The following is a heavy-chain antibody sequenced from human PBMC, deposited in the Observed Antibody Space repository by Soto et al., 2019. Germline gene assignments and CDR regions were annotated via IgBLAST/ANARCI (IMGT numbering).Heavy chain of an antibody. CDR1: GVSFSGYY. CDR3: ARARGYCSGGSCWPDY. CDR2: INHSGST. Sequence: SDTLSLNCAVYGVSFSGYYWTWIRQPPGTGLELIGEINHSGSTNYNPSLKSRVTISVDTSKNQFSLKLTSVTAADTAVYYCARARGYCSGGSCWPDYWGQGTLVTVS. J-gene: IGHJ4*02. D-gene: IGHD2-15*01. V-gene: IGHV4-34*01.